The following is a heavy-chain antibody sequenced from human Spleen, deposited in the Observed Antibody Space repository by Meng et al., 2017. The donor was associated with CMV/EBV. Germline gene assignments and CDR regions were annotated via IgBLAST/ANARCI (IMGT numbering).Heavy chain of an antibody. D-gene: IGHD2-2*01. CDR1: FRTYP. Sequence: FRTYPMNWVRQAPGKELEWVSSIDGTTTYIYYPGSVKGRFTSYRDHAKNSLYLQMDSLRAEDTAVYYCARGVGYCGSASCYFDAFDIWGQGTMVTVSS. CDR2: IDGTTTYI. CDR3: ARGVGYCGSASCYFDAFDI. J-gene: IGHJ3*02. V-gene: IGHV3-21*01.